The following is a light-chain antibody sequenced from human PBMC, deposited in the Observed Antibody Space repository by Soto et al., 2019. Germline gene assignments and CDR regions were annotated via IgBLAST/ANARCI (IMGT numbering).Light chain of an antibody. J-gene: IGKJ1*01. CDR2: KAS. CDR1: QSISSW. V-gene: IGKV1-5*03. Sequence: DIQMTQSPSTLSASVGDRVTITCRASQSISSWLAWYQQKPGKAPNLLIYKASSLESGVPSRFSGSGSETELTLTISSLQPDDFATYYCQQYNSYSWTFGQGTKVEIK. CDR3: QQYNSYSWT.